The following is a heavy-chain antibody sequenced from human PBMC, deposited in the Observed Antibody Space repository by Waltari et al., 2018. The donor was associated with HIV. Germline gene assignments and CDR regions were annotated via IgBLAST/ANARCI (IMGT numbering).Heavy chain of an antibody. CDR3: ATLGYGGNTLFDH. CDR2: IDPEDDET. V-gene: IGHV1-69-2*01. D-gene: IGHD4-17*01. Sequence: VHLVQSGAEVTEPGATVKVSCKVSGYPFTDYYIHWVQQAPGKGLEWMGLIDPEDDETIYAEKFQGRVTIAADTSTDTASMELTSLTSEDTAFYYCATLGYGGNTLFDHWGQGTLVTVSS. CDR1: GYPFTDYY. J-gene: IGHJ4*02.